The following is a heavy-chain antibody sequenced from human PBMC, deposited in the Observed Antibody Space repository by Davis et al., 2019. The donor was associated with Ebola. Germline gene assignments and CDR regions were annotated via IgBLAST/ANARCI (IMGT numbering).Heavy chain of an antibody. V-gene: IGHV3-23*01. J-gene: IGHJ4*02. CDR3: AKVAGSAGY. CDR1: GFTFSNYA. D-gene: IGHD6-25*01. Sequence: GESLKISCAASGFTFSNYAMSWVRQAPGKGLEWVSSITGSGGSRYHADSVKGRFTISRDNSENTLHLQMNSLRAEDTAVYYCAKVAGSAGYWGQGTLVTVSS. CDR2: ITGSGGSR.